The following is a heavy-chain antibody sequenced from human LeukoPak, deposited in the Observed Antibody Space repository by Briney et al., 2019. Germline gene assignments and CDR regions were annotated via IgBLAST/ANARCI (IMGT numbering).Heavy chain of an antibody. CDR3: ARDISDYYDSSGPRGHDAFDI. Sequence: PSETLSLTCAVYGGSFSGYYWSWIRQPPGKGLEWIGEINHSGSTNYNPSLKSRVTISVDTSKNQFSLKLSSVTAADTAVYYCARDISDYYDSSGPRGHDAFDIWGQGTMVTVSS. CDR2: INHSGST. D-gene: IGHD3-22*01. CDR1: GGSFSGYY. J-gene: IGHJ3*02. V-gene: IGHV4-34*01.